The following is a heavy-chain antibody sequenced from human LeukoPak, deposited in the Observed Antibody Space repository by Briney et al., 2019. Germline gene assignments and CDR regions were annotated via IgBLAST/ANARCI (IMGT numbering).Heavy chain of an antibody. CDR3: SRGEGSCSGGSCYAIDY. J-gene: IGHJ4*02. CDR1: GFTFSSYE. CDR2: ISGSGSYI. V-gene: IGHV3-48*03. D-gene: IGHD2-15*01. Sequence: GGSPRLSCAASGFTFSSYEMNWVRQAPGKGLEWVSYISGSGSYIYDADSVEGRFTISRDNAKSSLYLQMNSLRAEDTAVYYCSRGEGSCSGGSCYAIDYWGQGTLVTVSS.